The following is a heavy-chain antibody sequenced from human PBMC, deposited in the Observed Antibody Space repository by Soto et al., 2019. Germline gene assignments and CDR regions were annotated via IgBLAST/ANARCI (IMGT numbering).Heavy chain of an antibody. CDR3: ARNNWNYLFSDY. Sequence: QVQLVQSGAEVKKPGASVKVSCKASGYTFSSYGISWVRQAPGQGLEWMGWISAYNGNTNYAQKLQGRVTMTTATSPSTAYIELRSLRSDDTAVYYCARNNWNYLFSDYWGQGTLVTVSS. CDR2: ISAYNGNT. CDR1: GYTFSSYG. D-gene: IGHD1-7*01. J-gene: IGHJ4*02. V-gene: IGHV1-18*01.